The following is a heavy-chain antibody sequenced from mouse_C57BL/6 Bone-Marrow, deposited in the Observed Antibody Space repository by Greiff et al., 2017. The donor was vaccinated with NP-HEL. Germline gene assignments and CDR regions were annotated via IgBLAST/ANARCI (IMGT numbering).Heavy chain of an antibody. CDR3: ARRGYDYEGGEAMDY. Sequence: QVQLQQSGPGLVAPSQSLSITCTVSGFSLTSYGVHWVRQPPGKGLEWLVVIWSDGSTTYNSALKSRLSISKDNSKSQVFLKMNSLQTDDTAMYYCARRGYDYEGGEAMDYWGQGTSVTVSS. J-gene: IGHJ4*01. CDR2: IWSDGST. CDR1: GFSLTSYG. V-gene: IGHV2-6*03. D-gene: IGHD2-4*01.